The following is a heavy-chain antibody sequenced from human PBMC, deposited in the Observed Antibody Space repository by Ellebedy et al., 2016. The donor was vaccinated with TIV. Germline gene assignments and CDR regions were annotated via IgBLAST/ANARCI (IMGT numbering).Heavy chain of an antibody. CDR2: INHSGST. D-gene: IGHD2-15*01. CDR3: ARGTVVLQPQKYFDS. V-gene: IGHV4-34*01. Sequence: SETLSLXCAVYGGSFSGYYWTWVRQSPGKGLEWIGEINHSGSTNYNPSLKSRVTISVDTSKNQFSVKLRSVTAADTAVYYCARGTVVLQPQKYFDSWGQGTRVTVSS. J-gene: IGHJ4*02. CDR1: GGSFSGYY.